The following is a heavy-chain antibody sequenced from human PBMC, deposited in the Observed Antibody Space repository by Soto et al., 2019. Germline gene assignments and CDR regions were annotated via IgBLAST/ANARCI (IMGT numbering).Heavy chain of an antibody. CDR3: SVVMITTARNSLGH. CDR2: ISSDGSDT. Sequence: TGGSLRLSCAASGFSVSTHWMHWVRQAPGKGLVWVSRISSDGSDTSYADSVKGRFTISRDNAKNTLYLQMNSLGAEDTAVYYCSVVMITTARNSLGHWGQGTLVTVSS. CDR1: GFSVSTHW. D-gene: IGHD3-22*01. J-gene: IGHJ4*02. V-gene: IGHV3-74*01.